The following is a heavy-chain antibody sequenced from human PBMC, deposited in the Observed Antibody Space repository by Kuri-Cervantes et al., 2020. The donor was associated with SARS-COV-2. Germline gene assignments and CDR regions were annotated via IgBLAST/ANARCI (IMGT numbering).Heavy chain of an antibody. CDR2: ISSSGSTM. CDR3: ARAPPPASPRGGMDV. J-gene: IGHJ6*02. Sequence: GESLKISCAASGFTFSDYYMSWIRQAPGKGLEWVSYISSSGSTMYYADSVKGRFTISRDNAKNSLYLQMNSLRAEDTAVYYCARAPPPASPRGGMDVWGQGTTVTVSS. CDR1: GFTFSDYY. D-gene: IGHD2-2*01. V-gene: IGHV3-11*01.